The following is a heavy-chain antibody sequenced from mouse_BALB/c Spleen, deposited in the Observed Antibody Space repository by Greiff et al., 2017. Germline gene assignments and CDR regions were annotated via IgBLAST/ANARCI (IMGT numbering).Heavy chain of an antibody. Sequence: VQLQQSGPGLVKPSQSLSLTCTVTGYSITSDYAWNWIRQFPGNKLEWMGYISYSGSTSYNPSLKSRISITRDTSKNQFFLQLNSVTTEDTATYYCARSGAAYWGQGTLVTVSA. V-gene: IGHV3-2*02. D-gene: IGHD3-2*02. CDR3: ARSGAAY. J-gene: IGHJ3*01. CDR1: GYSITSDYA. CDR2: ISYSGST.